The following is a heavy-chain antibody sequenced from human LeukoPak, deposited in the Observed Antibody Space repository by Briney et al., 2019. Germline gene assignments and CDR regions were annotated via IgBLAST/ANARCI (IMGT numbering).Heavy chain of an antibody. D-gene: IGHD5-24*01. Sequence: GGSLRLSCAASGFTFSSYEMNWVRQAPGKGLEWVSYISSSGSTIYYADSVKGRFTISRDNAKNSLYLEMNSLSADDTALYYCARDGSPEASINYFDTWGQGTPVTVSS. J-gene: IGHJ5*02. CDR2: ISSSGSTI. V-gene: IGHV3-48*03. CDR1: GFTFSSYE. CDR3: ARDGSPEASINYFDT.